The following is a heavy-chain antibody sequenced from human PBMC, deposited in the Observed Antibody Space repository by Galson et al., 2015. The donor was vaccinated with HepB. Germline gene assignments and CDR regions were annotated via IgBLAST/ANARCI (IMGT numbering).Heavy chain of an antibody. Sequence: SLRLSCAASGFILRNYWMSWVRQAPGKGLEWVANINEDGSEKDYVDSVKGRFTISRDNAKKSVYLQMNSLRAEDTALYYCVRSRNLDCWGQGTLVTVSS. CDR2: INEDGSEK. CDR3: VRSRNLDC. CDR1: GFILRNYW. J-gene: IGHJ4*02. V-gene: IGHV3-7*03. D-gene: IGHD2/OR15-2a*01.